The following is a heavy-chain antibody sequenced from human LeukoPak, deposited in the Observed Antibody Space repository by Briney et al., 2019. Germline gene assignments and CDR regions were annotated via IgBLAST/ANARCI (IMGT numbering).Heavy chain of an antibody. V-gene: IGHV4-38-2*02. CDR2: IYHSGSI. Sequence: SETLSLTCTVSGGSISSYYWGWIRQPPGKGLAWIGSIYHSGSIYYNPSLKSRVTISVDTSKNQFSLKLSSVTAADTAVYYCAREDYSKIDYWGQGTLVTVSS. CDR1: GGSISSYY. J-gene: IGHJ4*02. CDR3: AREDYSKIDY. D-gene: IGHD4-11*01.